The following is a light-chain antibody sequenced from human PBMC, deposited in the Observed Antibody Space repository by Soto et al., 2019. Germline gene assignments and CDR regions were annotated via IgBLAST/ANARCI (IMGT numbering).Light chain of an antibody. CDR2: GNS. J-gene: IGLJ2*01. CDR3: QSYDIRLSVV. CDR1: SSNIGAGYG. Sequence: QSVLTQPPSVSGAPGQRVTISCTGSSSNIGAGYGVHWYQQLPGTAPKLLIYGNSNPPSGVPGRFAGSKSGTSAYLAITGLQAEDEADYYCQSYDIRLSVVFGGGTKLTVL. V-gene: IGLV1-40*01.